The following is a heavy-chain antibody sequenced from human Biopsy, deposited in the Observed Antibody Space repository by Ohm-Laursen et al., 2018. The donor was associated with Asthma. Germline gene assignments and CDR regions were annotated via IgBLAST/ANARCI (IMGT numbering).Heavy chain of an antibody. CDR3: ARTYYDFLTGQVNDAFAL. V-gene: IGHV1-3*01. CDR1: GYTFIHFA. J-gene: IGHJ3*01. D-gene: IGHD3-9*01. Sequence: SVKVSCKASGYTFIHFAMHWVRQAPGQRLEWMGWINAGDGNTKYSQKFQGRVTITRDTSASTAYMDLRSLRSEDTAMYYCARTYYDFLTGQVNDAFALWGQGTMVTVSS. CDR2: INAGDGNT.